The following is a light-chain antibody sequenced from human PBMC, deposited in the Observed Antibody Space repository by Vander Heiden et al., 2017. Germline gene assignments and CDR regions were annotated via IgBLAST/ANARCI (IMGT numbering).Light chain of an antibody. CDR3: QQLNSYPHT. V-gene: IGKV1-9*01. Sequence: IQLTQSPSSLSVSVGDRVTITCRASQGISSYLAWYQQKPGKAPKLLIYAASTLQSGVPSRFSGSGSGTDFTLTISSLQPEDFATYYCQQLNSYPHTFGGGTKVEIK. J-gene: IGKJ4*01. CDR1: QGISSY. CDR2: AAS.